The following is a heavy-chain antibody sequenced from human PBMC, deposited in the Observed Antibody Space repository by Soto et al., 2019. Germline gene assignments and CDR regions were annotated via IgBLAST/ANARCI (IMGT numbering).Heavy chain of an antibody. Sequence: SETLSLTCAVSGGSISSGGYSWSWIRQPPGKGLEWIGYIYHSGSTYYNPSLKSRVTISIDRSKNQFSLKLSSVTAADTAVYYCARVPDRWGQGTLVTVS. CDR1: GGSISSGGYS. D-gene: IGHD2-2*01. CDR3: ARVPDR. CDR2: IYHSGST. J-gene: IGHJ5*02. V-gene: IGHV4-30-2*01.